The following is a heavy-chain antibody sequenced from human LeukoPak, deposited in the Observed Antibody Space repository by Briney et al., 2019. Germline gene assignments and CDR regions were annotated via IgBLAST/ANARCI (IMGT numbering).Heavy chain of an antibody. D-gene: IGHD1-20*01. CDR3: ARDVISRQMITLGLGF. CDR2: ISSNGGST. V-gene: IGHV3-64*01. J-gene: IGHJ4*02. Sequence: AGGSLRLSCAASGFTFSSYAMHWVRQAPGKGLEYVSAISSNGGSTYYANSVKGRFTISRDNSKNTLYLQMGSLRAEDMAVYYCARDVISRQMITLGLGFWGQGTLVTVSS. CDR1: GFTFSSYA.